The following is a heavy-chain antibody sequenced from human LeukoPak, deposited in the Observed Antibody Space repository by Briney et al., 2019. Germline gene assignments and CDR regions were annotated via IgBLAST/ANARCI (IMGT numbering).Heavy chain of an antibody. CDR2: INHSGST. Sequence: SETLSLTCAVYGGSFSGYYWSWIRQPPGKGLEWIGEINHSGSTNYNPSLKSRVTISVDTSKNQFPLKLSSVTAADTAVYYCARSSRWLKTFDYWGQGTLVTVSS. D-gene: IGHD3-22*01. J-gene: IGHJ4*02. CDR3: ARSSRWLKTFDY. CDR1: GGSFSGYY. V-gene: IGHV4-34*01.